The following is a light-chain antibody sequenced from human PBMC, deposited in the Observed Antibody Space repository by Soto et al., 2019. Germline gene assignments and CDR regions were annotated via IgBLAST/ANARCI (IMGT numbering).Light chain of an antibody. Sequence: QSALTQPPSVSAAPGQKVTISCSGGSSNIGINYVSWYQHLPGTAPKLLIYDNDQRPSAIPDRFSGSKSGASATLVITALQTGDEADYYCGTWDTSLSAGLFGGGTKVTVL. CDR1: SSNIGINY. CDR2: DND. CDR3: GTWDTSLSAGL. V-gene: IGLV1-51*01. J-gene: IGLJ3*02.